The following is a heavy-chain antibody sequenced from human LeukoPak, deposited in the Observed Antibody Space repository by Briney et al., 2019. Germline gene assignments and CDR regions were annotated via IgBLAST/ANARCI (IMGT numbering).Heavy chain of an antibody. Sequence: GGSLRLSCAASGFTFSTYWMHWVRHAPGKGLVWVSRIYIDGSSTNYADSVKGRFTISRDNAKNTVYLQMNSLRAEDTAVYYCARGASARQDYWGQGALVTVSS. V-gene: IGHV3-74*01. CDR3: ARGASARQDY. CDR1: GFTFSTYW. J-gene: IGHJ4*02. CDR2: IYIDGSST. D-gene: IGHD2-2*01.